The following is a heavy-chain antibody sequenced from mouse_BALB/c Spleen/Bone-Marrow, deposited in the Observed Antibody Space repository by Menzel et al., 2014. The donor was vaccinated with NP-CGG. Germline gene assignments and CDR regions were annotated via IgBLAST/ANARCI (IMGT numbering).Heavy chain of an antibody. J-gene: IGHJ3*01. V-gene: IGHV1S127*01. Sequence: VQLQQSGPQLVRPGASVKISCKASGYSFTSYWMHWVKQGPGQGLEWIGMIDPSDSETRLNQKFKDKATLTVDKSSSTAYMQLSSPTSEDSAVYYCASPSDGNPFAYWGQGTLVTVSA. CDR1: GYSFTSYW. CDR2: IDPSDSET. CDR3: ASPSDGNPFAY. D-gene: IGHD2-1*01.